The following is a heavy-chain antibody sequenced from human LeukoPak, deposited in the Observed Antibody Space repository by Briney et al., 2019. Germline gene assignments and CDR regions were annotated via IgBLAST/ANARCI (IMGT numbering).Heavy chain of an antibody. J-gene: IGHJ4*02. D-gene: IGHD2-2*01. CDR3: AKDTQPKVPAANFLDY. CDR1: GFTVSSDY. Sequence: GGSLRLSCVGSGFTVSSDYMSWVRQAPGRGLEWVAVISYDGSNKYYADSVKGRFTISRDNSKNTLYLQMNSLRAEDTAVYYCAKDTQPKVPAANFLDYWGQGTLVTVSS. V-gene: IGHV3-30*18. CDR2: ISYDGSNK.